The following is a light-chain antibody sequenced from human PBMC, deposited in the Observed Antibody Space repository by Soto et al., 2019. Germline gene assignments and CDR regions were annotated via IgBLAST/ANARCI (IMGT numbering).Light chain of an antibody. Sequence: IVLTQSPGTLSLSPGERATLSCRSSQSVSSNYLAWYQQKPDQAARLVIYDVSGSATGIPDRFSGSGSGTDFTLTISSLEPVDFAVYYCQHYGSSPTFGQRTKVEIK. J-gene: IGKJ1*01. CDR2: DVS. V-gene: IGKV3-20*01. CDR1: QSVSSNY. CDR3: QHYGSSPT.